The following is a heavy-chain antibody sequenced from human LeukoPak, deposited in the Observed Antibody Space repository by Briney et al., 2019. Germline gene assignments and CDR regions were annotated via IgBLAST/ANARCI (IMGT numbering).Heavy chain of an antibody. J-gene: IGHJ4*02. V-gene: IGHV3-74*01. CDR2: INGDGSSI. CDR3: AREGYYGSGSPPSLYFDY. D-gene: IGHD3-10*01. CDR1: GFSSNSYW. Sequence: GGSLRLSCAASGFSSNSYWMHWARQAPGEGLVWVARINGDGSSINYADSVKGRFTISRDNAKNTLYLQMNSLRVEDTAVYYCAREGYYGSGSPPSLYFDYWGQGTLVTVSS.